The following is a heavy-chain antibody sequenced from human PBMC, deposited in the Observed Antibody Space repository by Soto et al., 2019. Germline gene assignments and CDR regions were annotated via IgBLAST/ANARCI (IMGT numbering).Heavy chain of an antibody. J-gene: IGHJ4*02. Sequence: QVQLVESGGGVVQPGRSLRLSCATSGFTFSSYGMHWVRQAPGKGLEWVAVIWYDGSNKYYADSVKGRFTISRDNSKNTLYLQMNSLRVEDTAVYYCATCHDYGDYAADYWGQGTLVTVSS. CDR2: IWYDGSNK. V-gene: IGHV3-33*01. D-gene: IGHD4-17*01. CDR3: ATCHDYGDYAADY. CDR1: GFTFSSYG.